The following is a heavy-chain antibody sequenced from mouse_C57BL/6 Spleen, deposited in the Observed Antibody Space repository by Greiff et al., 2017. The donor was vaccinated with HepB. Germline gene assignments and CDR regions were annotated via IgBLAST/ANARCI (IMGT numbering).Heavy chain of an antibody. V-gene: IGHV5-16*01. CDR3: ARGRGNFDV. J-gene: IGHJ1*03. CDR2: INYDGSST. Sequence: EVQVVESEGGLVQPGSSMKLSCTASGFTFSDYYMDWVRQVPEKGLEWVANINYDGSSTYYLDTLKSRFIISRDNAKNILYLQMSSLKSEDTATYYCARGRGNFDVWGTGTTVTVSS. CDR1: GFTFSDYY.